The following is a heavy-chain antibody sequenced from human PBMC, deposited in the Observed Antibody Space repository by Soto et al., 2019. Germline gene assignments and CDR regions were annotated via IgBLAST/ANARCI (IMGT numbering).Heavy chain of an antibody. CDR1: GGSISSYY. CDR3: ERARYDFWSGTAMDV. Sequence: PSETLSLTCTVSGGSISSYYWSWIRQPPGKGLEWIGYIYYSGSTNYNPSLKSRVTISVDTSKNQFSLKLSSVTAADTAVYYCERARYDFWSGTAMDVWGQGTTVTVSS. D-gene: IGHD3-3*01. J-gene: IGHJ6*02. V-gene: IGHV4-59*01. CDR2: IYYSGST.